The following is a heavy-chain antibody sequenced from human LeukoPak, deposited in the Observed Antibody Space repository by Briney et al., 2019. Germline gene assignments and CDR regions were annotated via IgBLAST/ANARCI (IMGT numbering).Heavy chain of an antibody. J-gene: IGHJ4*02. Sequence: ASVKVSCKASGYTFTSYDINWVRRATGQGLEWMGWKNANSGNTGYAQKFQGGVTMTRNTSISTAYMELSSLRSEDTAVYYCARGTSSLRFLEWLSYFDYWGQGTLVTVSS. V-gene: IGHV1-8*01. CDR1: GYTFTSYD. CDR2: KNANSGNT. D-gene: IGHD3-3*01. CDR3: ARGTSSLRFLEWLSYFDY.